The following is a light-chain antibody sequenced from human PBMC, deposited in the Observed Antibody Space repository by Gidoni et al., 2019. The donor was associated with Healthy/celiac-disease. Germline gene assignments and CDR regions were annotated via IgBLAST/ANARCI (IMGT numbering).Light chain of an antibody. CDR3: QQYYSTPYT. CDR2: WAS. CDR1: QSVLYSSNNKNY. Sequence: DIVMTQSPDSLAVSLGERATINCKSSQSVLYSSNNKNYLAWYQQKLGQPPKLLIYWASTRESGVPDRFSGGGSGTDFTLTISSLQAEDVAVYYCQQYYSTPYTFGQGTKLEIK. V-gene: IGKV4-1*01. J-gene: IGKJ2*01.